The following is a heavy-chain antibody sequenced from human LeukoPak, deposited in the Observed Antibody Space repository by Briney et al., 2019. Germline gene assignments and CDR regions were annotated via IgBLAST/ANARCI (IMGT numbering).Heavy chain of an antibody. V-gene: IGHV5-51*01. Sequence: GESLKISCKGSGYSFTSYWIGWVRQMPGKGLEGMGIIYPGDSDTRYSPSFQGRVTISADKSISTAYLQWSSLKASDTAMYYCARRAPYCSSTSCYTRSKAFDYWGQGTLVTVSS. J-gene: IGHJ4*02. CDR3: ARRAPYCSSTSCYTRSKAFDY. D-gene: IGHD2-2*02. CDR2: IYPGDSDT. CDR1: GYSFTSYW.